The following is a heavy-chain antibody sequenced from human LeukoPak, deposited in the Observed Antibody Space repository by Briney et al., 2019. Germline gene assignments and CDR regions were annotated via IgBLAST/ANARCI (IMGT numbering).Heavy chain of an antibody. V-gene: IGHV3-74*01. CDR3: AREDLGVDY. CDR1: GFTFNSYY. D-gene: IGHD3-16*01. CDR2: INRDGSDT. Sequence: PGGSLRLSCAASGFTFNSYYMNWVRQAPGKGLVWVSRINRDGSDTIYADSVKGRFTISRDNAKNTLFLQMNSLRAEDTAVYYCAREDLGVDYWGQGTLVTVSS. J-gene: IGHJ4*02.